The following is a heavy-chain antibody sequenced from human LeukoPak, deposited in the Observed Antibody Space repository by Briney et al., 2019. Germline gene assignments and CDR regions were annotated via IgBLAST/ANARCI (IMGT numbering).Heavy chain of an antibody. CDR1: GGSISSSSYY. J-gene: IGHJ4*02. V-gene: IGHV4-39*01. Sequence: PSETLSLICTVSGGSISSSSYYWGWIRQPPGKGLEWIGSIYYSGSTYYNPSLKSRVTISVDTSKNQFSLKLSSVTAADTAVYYWARHKSPYYYYSSGTNQFDYWGQGTLVTVSS. CDR3: ARHKSPYYYYSSGTNQFDY. CDR2: IYYSGST. D-gene: IGHD3-22*01.